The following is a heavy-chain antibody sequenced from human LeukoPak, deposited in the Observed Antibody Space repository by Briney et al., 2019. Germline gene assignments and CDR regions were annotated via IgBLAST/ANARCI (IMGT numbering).Heavy chain of an antibody. D-gene: IGHD2-2*01. V-gene: IGHV3-21*01. Sequence: PGGSLRLSCAASGFTLSSYSMNWVRQAPGKGLEWVSSISSSSSYIYYADSVKGRFTISRDNAKNSLYLQMNSLRAEDTAVYYCATLGGVYCSSASCLEFDYWGQGTLVTVSS. CDR2: ISSSSSYI. CDR3: ATLGGVYCSSASCLEFDY. CDR1: GFTLSSYS. J-gene: IGHJ4*02.